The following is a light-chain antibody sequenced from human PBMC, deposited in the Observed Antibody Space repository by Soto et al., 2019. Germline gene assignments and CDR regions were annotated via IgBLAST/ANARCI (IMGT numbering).Light chain of an antibody. Sequence: EIVMTQSPGTLSVSPGERATLSCRASQSISSHLAWYQQKPGQAPRLLIYEASTRATGISARFSGSGSRTEFTLTISSLQSEDFAVYYCQQYYDWWTFGQGTRVEIK. V-gene: IGKV3-15*01. CDR3: QQYYDWWT. CDR2: EAS. J-gene: IGKJ1*01. CDR1: QSISSH.